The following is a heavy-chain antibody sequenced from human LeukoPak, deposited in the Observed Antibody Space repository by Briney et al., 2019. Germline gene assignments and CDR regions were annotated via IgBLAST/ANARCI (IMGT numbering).Heavy chain of an antibody. J-gene: IGHJ5*02. D-gene: IGHD3-3*01. CDR2: ISAYNGNT. CDR1: GYXFTSYG. V-gene: IGHV1-18*01. Sequence: ASVKVSCKASGYXFTSYGLSWVRQAPGQGLEWMGWISAYNGNTNYAQKFQGRVTMTTDTSTSTAYMELRSLRSDDTAVYYCARDRLRFLPWDWFDPWGQGTLVTVSS. CDR3: ARDRLRFLPWDWFDP.